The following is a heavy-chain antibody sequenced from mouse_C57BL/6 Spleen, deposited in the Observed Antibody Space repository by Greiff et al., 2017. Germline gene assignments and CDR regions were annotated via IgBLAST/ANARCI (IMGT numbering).Heavy chain of an antibody. CDR3: ANPYYYGSSFGAMDY. J-gene: IGHJ4*01. CDR2: IDPEDGET. D-gene: IGHD1-1*01. CDR1: GFNIKDYY. V-gene: IGHV14-2*01. Sequence: EVQLQQPGAELVKPGASVKLSCTASGFNIKDYYMHWVKQRTEQGLEWIGRIDPEDGETKYAPKFKGKATITADTSSNTAYLQLSSLTSEDTAVYYCANPYYYGSSFGAMDYWGQGTSVTVSS.